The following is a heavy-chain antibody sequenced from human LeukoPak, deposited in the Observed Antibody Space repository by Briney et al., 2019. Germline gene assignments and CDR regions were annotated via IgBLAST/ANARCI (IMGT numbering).Heavy chain of an antibody. D-gene: IGHD3-10*01. CDR1: GFTFTSYG. J-gene: IGHJ3*02. CDR2: ISNDGSNK. Sequence: PGGSLRLSCAASGFTFTSYGIHWVRQAPGKGLEWVAAISNDGSNKNYVDSVKDRFTISRDNSKNTLYLQMNSLRAEDTAVYYCARDELVRGVIGSDAFDIWGQGTMVTVSS. V-gene: IGHV3-30*03. CDR3: ARDELVRGVIGSDAFDI.